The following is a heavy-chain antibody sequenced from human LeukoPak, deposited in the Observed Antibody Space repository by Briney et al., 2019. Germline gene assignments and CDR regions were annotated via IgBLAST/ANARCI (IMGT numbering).Heavy chain of an antibody. CDR1: GGSISSYY. Sequence: SETLSLACTVSGGSISSYYWSWIRQPPGKGLEWIGYIYYSGNTNYNPSLKSRVTISVDTSKNQFSLKLSSVTAADTAVYYCARQRGSSSSWYFDYWGQGTLVTVSS. CDR3: ARQRGSSSSWYFDY. D-gene: IGHD6-13*01. J-gene: IGHJ4*02. V-gene: IGHV4-59*08. CDR2: IYYSGNT.